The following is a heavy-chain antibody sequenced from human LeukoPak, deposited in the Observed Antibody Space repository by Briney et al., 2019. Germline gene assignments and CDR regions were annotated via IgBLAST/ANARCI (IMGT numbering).Heavy chain of an antibody. J-gene: IGHJ4*02. D-gene: IGHD3-9*01. V-gene: IGHV1-69*13. Sequence: ASVKVSCKASGGTFSSYAISWVRQAPGQGLEWMGGIIPIFGTANYAQKFQGRVTITGDESTSAAYMELSSLRSEDTAVYYCAREVDYDILTGYSNDYWGQGTLVTVSS. CDR1: GGTFSSYA. CDR2: IIPIFGTA. CDR3: AREVDYDILTGYSNDY.